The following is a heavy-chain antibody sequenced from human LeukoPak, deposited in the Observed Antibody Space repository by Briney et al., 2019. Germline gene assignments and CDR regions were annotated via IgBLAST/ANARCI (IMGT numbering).Heavy chain of an antibody. CDR2: ISSSGSTI. CDR3: ARDFGSSSYKGFDY. D-gene: IGHD6-13*01. J-gene: IGHJ4*02. V-gene: IGHV3-48*04. Sequence: SGGSLRLSCAASGFTFSSYSMNWVRQAPGKGLEWVSYISSSGSTIYYADSVKGRFTISRDNVKKSLYLQMNSLRADDTAVYFCARDFGSSSYKGFDYWGQGTLVTVSS. CDR1: GFTFSSYS.